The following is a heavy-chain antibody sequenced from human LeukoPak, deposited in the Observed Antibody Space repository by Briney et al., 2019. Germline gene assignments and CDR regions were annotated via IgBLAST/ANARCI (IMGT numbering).Heavy chain of an antibody. CDR2: ISAYNGNT. Sequence: ASVKVSCKASGYTFTSYGISWVRQAPGQGLEWMGWISAYNGNTNYAQKLQGRVTMTTDTSTSTAYMELRSLRSDDTAVYYCARSARLLREPWRARTPPYFDYWGQGTLVTVSS. V-gene: IGHV1-18*01. CDR3: ARSARLLREPWRARTPPYFDY. D-gene: IGHD3-22*01. J-gene: IGHJ4*02. CDR1: GYTFTSYG.